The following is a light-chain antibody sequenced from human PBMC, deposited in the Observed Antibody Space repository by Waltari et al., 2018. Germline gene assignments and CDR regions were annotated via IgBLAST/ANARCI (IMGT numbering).Light chain of an antibody. CDR2: QDT. CDR3: QAWDSNTVV. CDR1: TLGNKY. V-gene: IGLV3-1*01. J-gene: IGLJ2*01. Sequence: SYELTQPPSVSVSPGQTASITCSGDTLGNKYASWYQQKPGQSPVLVIYQDTKRPSGIPERFSGSNSGNTATLTISGTQGMDEADYYCQAWDSNTVVFGGGTKLTVL.